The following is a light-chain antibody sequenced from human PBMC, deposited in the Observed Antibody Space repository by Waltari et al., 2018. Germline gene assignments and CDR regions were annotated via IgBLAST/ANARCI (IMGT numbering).Light chain of an antibody. CDR2: DNA. V-gene: IGLV3-21*02. CDR1: TIGSHN. CDR3: QVWDGSYDSVV. Sequence: SFVLAQGPSVSVAPGQTARITCGGHTIGSHNVHWYQQRQGQAPVLVVSDNADRPSGIPERFSGSNSGNMATLTISRVEAGDEADYHCQVWDGSYDSVVFGGGTKLTV. J-gene: IGLJ2*01.